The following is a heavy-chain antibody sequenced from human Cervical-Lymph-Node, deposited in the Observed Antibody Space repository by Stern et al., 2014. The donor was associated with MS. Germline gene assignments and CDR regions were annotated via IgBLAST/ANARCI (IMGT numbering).Heavy chain of an antibody. Sequence: VQLVESGGAVVQPGRSLRLSCAASGFTFSSYGMHWVRQAPGKGLEWETVISYDGTHKYYAASVKGRFTISRDNSKNTLHLQMNSVTPDDTAIYYCARDYEDTSMLFDHWGQGTLVTVSS. D-gene: IGHD2-8*01. CDR3: ARDYEDTSMLFDH. CDR1: GFTFSSYG. J-gene: IGHJ4*02. CDR2: ISYDGTHK. V-gene: IGHV3-30*03.